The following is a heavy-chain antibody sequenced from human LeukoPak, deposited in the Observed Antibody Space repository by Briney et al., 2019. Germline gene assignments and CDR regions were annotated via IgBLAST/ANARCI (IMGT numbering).Heavy chain of an antibody. CDR3: ARGPHRYSGYDLWYYYYYMDV. J-gene: IGHJ6*03. Sequence: ASVKVSCKASGGTFSSYAISWVRQAPGQGLEWMGGIIPIFGTANYAQKFQGRVTITADESTSTAYMELSSLRSEDTAVYYCARGPHRYSGYDLWYYYYYMDVWGKGTTVTISS. D-gene: IGHD5-12*01. CDR2: IIPIFGTA. V-gene: IGHV1-69*13. CDR1: GGTFSSYA.